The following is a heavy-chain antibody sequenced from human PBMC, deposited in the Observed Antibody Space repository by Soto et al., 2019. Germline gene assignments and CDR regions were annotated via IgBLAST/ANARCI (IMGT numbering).Heavy chain of an antibody. D-gene: IGHD1-1*01. CDR3: VRRWKDGAYVYPFDY. CDR1: GYSCTTYA. CDR2: GNPDNGDT. J-gene: IGHJ4*02. V-gene: IGHV1-3*01. Sequence: ASVKVSCKASGYSCTTYAVHWVRQAPGQRLEWMGWGNPDNGDTKCSPSVQGRVTVTRDTSASTVYMELSSLRSDDTAVYYCVRRWKDGAYVYPFDYWGQGTLVTVSS.